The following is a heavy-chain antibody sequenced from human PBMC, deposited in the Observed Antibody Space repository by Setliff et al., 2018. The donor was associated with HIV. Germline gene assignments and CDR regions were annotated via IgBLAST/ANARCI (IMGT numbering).Heavy chain of an antibody. Sequence: PGGSLRLSCAVSGITFNTFAMSWVRQAPGKGLEWVSFFYSGDNRTYYTDSVRGRFTFSRDVSKSMVYLHMTNLTAEDTAIYFCAKPAGPDTWYFDLWGRGSLVTVSS. CDR1: GITFNTFA. D-gene: IGHD3-22*01. V-gene: IGHV3-23*03. J-gene: IGHJ2*01. CDR2: FYSGDNRT. CDR3: AKPAGPDTWYFDL.